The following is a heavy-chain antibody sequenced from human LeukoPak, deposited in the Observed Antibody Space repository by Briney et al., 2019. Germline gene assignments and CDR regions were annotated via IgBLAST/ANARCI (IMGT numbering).Heavy chain of an antibody. CDR2: ISDSGGST. Sequence: GGSLRLSCAASGFTFSSYVMSWVRQAPGKGLEWVSAISDSGGSTYYADSVKGWSTIFRDNSKNTLYLQMNSLRAEDTAIYYCAKDPGYYDSSGYWYIWGQGTMVTVSS. CDR1: GFTFSSYV. D-gene: IGHD3-22*01. V-gene: IGHV3-23*01. CDR3: AKDPGYYDSSGYWYI. J-gene: IGHJ3*02.